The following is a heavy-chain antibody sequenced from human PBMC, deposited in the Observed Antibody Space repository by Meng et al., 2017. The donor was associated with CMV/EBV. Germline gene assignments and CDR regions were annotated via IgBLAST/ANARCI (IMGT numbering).Heavy chain of an antibody. CDR2: IIPIFGTA. J-gene: IGHJ5*02. D-gene: IGHD2-2*01. CDR1: GGTFSSYA. Sequence: SVKVSCKASGGTFSSYAISWVRQDPGQGLEWMGGIIPIFGTANYAQKFQGRVTITTDESTSTAYMELSSLRSEDTAVYYCASGPERWYQPRRNWFDPWGQGTLVTVSS. CDR3: ASGPERWYQPRRNWFDP. V-gene: IGHV1-69*05.